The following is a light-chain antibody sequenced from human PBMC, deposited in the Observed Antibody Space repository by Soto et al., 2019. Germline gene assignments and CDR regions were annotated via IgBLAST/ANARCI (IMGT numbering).Light chain of an antibody. V-gene: IGKV3-15*01. CDR3: QQYNNWPRAI. J-gene: IGKJ4*01. Sequence: EIVMTQSPATLSVSPGERATLSCRAGQSISSNLAWYQQKPGQAPRLLMFRPSRRATGFPARFSGSGSGTEFNLTIGSLHSEDFVVYYCQQYNNWPRAIFGGGTKVEIK. CDR2: RPS. CDR1: QSISSN.